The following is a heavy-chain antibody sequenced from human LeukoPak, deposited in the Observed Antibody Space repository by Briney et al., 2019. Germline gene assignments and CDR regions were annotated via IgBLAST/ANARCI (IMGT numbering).Heavy chain of an antibody. CDR3: TNCARASGYCYYDY. CDR2: ISGSGDAT. V-gene: IGHV3-23*01. D-gene: IGHD3-22*01. J-gene: IGHJ4*02. Sequence: GGSLRLSCAASGFTFKRKAMSWVRQAPGKGLEWVSGISGSGDATYYADSVKGRFTISRDNSKNTLYLQVNSLRAEDTAVYYCTNCARASGYCYYDYWGQGTLVTVSS. CDR1: GFTFKRKA.